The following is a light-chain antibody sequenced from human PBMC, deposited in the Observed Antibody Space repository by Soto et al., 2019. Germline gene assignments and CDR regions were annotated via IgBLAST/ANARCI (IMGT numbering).Light chain of an antibody. CDR1: SHDIGAYDY. Sequence: QAAMAQATSVSGAAGQSITISCTGNSHDIGAYDYVSWYQQHPGKAPRLLIYGVRNRPSGIPSRFSASKSGLTASLTISGLQAEEEADYYCASFTTNRVYVFGPGTKVTVL. CDR3: ASFTTNRVYV. J-gene: IGLJ1*01. CDR2: GVR. V-gene: IGLV2-14*01.